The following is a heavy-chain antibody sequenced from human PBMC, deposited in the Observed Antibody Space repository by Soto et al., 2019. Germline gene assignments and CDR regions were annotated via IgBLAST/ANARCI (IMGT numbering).Heavy chain of an antibody. D-gene: IGHD3-22*01. CDR3: ARDTSYDSSGSPFY. Sequence: PRLSCAASGFTFSSYAMHWVRQAPGKGLEWVAVISYDGSNKYYADSVKGRFTISRDNSKNTLYLQMNSLRAEDTAVYYCARDTSYDSSGSPFYWGQGTLVTVLL. J-gene: IGHJ4*02. V-gene: IGHV3-30-3*01. CDR2: ISYDGSNK. CDR1: GFTFSSYA.